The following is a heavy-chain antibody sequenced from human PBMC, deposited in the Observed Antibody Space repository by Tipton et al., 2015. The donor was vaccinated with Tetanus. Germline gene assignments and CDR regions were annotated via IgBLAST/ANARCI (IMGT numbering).Heavy chain of an antibody. J-gene: IGHJ5*02. CDR1: GEALVRGGYY. D-gene: IGHD6-13*01. CDR2: IYHTGAA. CDR3: ARDFGSNHNLLDP. Sequence: GEALVRGGYYWTWIRHLPGKGLEWIGYIYHTGAAHYNPSLKSRVTLSVDMSKNQFFLKMISMTAADTAVYFCARDFGSNHNLLDPWGQGALVTVSS. V-gene: IGHV4-31*02.